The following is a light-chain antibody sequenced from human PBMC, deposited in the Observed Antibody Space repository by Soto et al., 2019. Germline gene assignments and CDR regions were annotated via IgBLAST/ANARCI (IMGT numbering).Light chain of an antibody. CDR2: LNSDGSH. Sequence: QLVLTQSPSASASLGASVKLTCTLSSGHSSYAIAWHQQQPEKGPRYLMKLNSDGSHSKGDGIPDRFSGSSSGAERYLTISRLQSEDEADYYCQTWGTGIDVVFGGGTKVTVL. CDR1: SGHSSYA. CDR3: QTWGTGIDVV. V-gene: IGLV4-69*01. J-gene: IGLJ2*01.